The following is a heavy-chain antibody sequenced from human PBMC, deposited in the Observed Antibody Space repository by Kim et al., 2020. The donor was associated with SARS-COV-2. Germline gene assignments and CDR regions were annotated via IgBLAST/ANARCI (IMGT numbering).Heavy chain of an antibody. Sequence: RFTSSRDNAKNSLYLQMNSLRAEDTAVYYCARALNYYDSSGYEEYYFDYWGQGTLVTVSS. CDR3: ARALNYYDSSGYEEYYFDY. D-gene: IGHD3-22*01. V-gene: IGHV3-7*04. J-gene: IGHJ4*02.